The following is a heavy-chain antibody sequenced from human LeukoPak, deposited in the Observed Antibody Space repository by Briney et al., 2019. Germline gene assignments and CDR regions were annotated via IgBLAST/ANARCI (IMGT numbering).Heavy chain of an antibody. CDR2: IKPYTGGT. J-gene: IGHJ6*03. CDR1: GYTFTGYY. CDR3: ARAQYQLLYGYYNYYMDV. Sequence: ASVKVSCKASGYTFTGYYIRWVRLAPGQGLEWMGWIKPYTGGTNTAQKFQGRVTLTGDTSISTAYMELSGLTSDDTAVYYCARAQYQLLYGYYNYYMDVWGKGTTVTVSS. V-gene: IGHV1-2*02. D-gene: IGHD2-2*02.